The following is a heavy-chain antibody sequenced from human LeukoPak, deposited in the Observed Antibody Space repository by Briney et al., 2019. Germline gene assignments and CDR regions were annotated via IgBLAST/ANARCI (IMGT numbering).Heavy chain of an antibody. CDR2: INPSGGST. CDR1: GYTFTSYY. Sequence: ASVKVSCKASGYTFTSYYTHWVRQAPGQGLEWMGIINPSGGSTSYAQKFQGRVTMTRDTSTSTVYMELSSLRSEDTAVYYCARDEGKVVVVPAFPDYWGQGTLVTVSS. CDR3: ARDEGKVVVVPAFPDY. J-gene: IGHJ4*02. V-gene: IGHV1-46*03. D-gene: IGHD2-2*01.